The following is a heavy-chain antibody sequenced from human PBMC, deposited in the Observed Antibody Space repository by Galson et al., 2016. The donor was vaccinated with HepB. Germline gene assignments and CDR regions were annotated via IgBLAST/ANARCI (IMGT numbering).Heavy chain of an antibody. CDR1: GFALSDYY. CDR3: ARDRGAVAGDYFDY. V-gene: IGHV3-11*01. D-gene: IGHD6-19*01. Sequence: SLRLSCAASGFALSDYYMSWIRQAPGKGLEWISYIGSSGSPISYADSVRGRFTISRDNAKNSLYLQINSLRAEDTAVYYCARDRGAVAGDYFDYWGQGTRVTVSS. CDR2: IGSSGSPI. J-gene: IGHJ4*02.